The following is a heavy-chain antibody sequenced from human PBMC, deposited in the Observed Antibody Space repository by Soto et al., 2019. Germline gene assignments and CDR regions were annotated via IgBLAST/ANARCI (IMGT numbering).Heavy chain of an antibody. D-gene: IGHD3-22*01. CDR3: ARDGILYDNTDYSGFDI. V-gene: IGHV3-11*01. CDR2: ISGTSRSI. CDR1: GFRFSDYY. Sequence: QVQLVESGGGLVKPGGSLRLSCAASGFRFSDYYMSWIRQAPGKGPEWVSYISGTSRSIYYADSVKGRFTISRDNNKNFLYLQMHSLRAEDTAVYFCARDGILYDNTDYSGFDIWGQGTVVTVSS. J-gene: IGHJ3*02.